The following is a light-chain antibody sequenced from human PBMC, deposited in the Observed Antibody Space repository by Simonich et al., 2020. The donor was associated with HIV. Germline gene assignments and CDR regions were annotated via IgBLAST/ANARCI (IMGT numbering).Light chain of an antibody. CDR1: ALPKKY. CDR2: EDR. V-gene: IGLV3-10*01. CDR3: YSRDSSGYHRV. Sequence: SYELTQPPSVSVSPGQTARITCSGDALPKKYAYWYQQKSGQAPVLVIYEDRKRPSGIPERFSGSSSGTMATLTINETQVEDEADYHCYSRDSSGYHRVFGGGTKLTVL. J-gene: IGLJ2*01.